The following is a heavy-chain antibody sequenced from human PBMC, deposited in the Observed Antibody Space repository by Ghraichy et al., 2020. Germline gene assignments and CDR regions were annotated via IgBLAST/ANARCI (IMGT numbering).Heavy chain of an antibody. J-gene: IGHJ4*02. Sequence: GGSLRLSCAASGFIFSTYAMSWVRQAPGKGLEWVSGISGSDSSTYYADSVKGRFTISRDTSGNTLYLQMDSLRAEDTAVYYCAKWAWSIPAAGMDSWGQGTLVTVSS. D-gene: IGHD6-13*01. CDR1: GFIFSTYA. CDR3: AKWAWSIPAAGMDS. CDR2: ISGSDSST. V-gene: IGHV3-23*01.